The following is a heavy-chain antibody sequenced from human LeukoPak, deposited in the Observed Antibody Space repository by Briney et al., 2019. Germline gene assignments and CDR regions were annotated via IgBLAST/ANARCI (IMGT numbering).Heavy chain of an antibody. CDR1: GFAFSNYT. CDR2: ISSSSSYI. J-gene: IGHJ4*02. CDR3: ARDPVAAGPGVDY. V-gene: IGHV3-21*01. D-gene: IGHD6-25*01. Sequence: GGSLRLSCAASGFAFSNYTMTWVRQAPGKGLEWVSSISSSSSYIYYADSVRGRFTISRDNAKTSLFLQMNSLRDEDTAVYYWARDPVAAGPGVDYGAQEPRVTVPS.